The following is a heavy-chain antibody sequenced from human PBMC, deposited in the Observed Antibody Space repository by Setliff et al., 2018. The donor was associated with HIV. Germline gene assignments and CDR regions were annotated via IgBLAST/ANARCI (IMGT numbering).Heavy chain of an antibody. Sequence: SLRLSCAASGFAFSTYSMNWVRQAPGKRLEWVSSVTSTSTYLYYVDSVKGRFTISRDNAKNSLYLQMNSLRAEDTAVYYCARDDSNYRQHGMDVWGQGTTVTVSS. D-gene: IGHD4-4*01. V-gene: IGHV3-21*01. CDR2: VTSTSTYL. J-gene: IGHJ6*02. CDR1: GFAFSTYS. CDR3: ARDDSNYRQHGMDV.